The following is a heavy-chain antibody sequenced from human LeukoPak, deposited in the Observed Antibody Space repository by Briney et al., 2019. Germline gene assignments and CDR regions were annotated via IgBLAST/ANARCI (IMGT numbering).Heavy chain of an antibody. J-gene: IGHJ4*02. CDR1: GGTFSSYA. CDR3: ATSIMITFGGVEYRDY. CDR2: IIPIFGTA. V-gene: IGHV1-69*05. Sequence: SVKVSCKASGGTFSSYAISWVRQAPGQGLEWMGRIIPIFGTANYAQEFQGRVTITTDESTSTAYMELSSLRSEDTAVYYCATSIMITFGGVEYRDYWGQGTLVTVSS. D-gene: IGHD3-16*01.